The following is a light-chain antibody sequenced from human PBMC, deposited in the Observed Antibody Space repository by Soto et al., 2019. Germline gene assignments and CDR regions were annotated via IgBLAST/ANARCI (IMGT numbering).Light chain of an antibody. CDR2: DNN. CDR1: SSNIGNNY. CDR3: ATWDYSLTGEV. J-gene: IGLJ2*01. Sequence: QSVLTQPPSVSAAPGQTVTISCSGSSSNIGNNYVSWYQQLPGTAPKLLIYDNNNRPSGIPDRFSGSKSGTSGTLDITGLQTGDEADYYCATWDYSLTGEVFGGGTKLTVL. V-gene: IGLV1-51*01.